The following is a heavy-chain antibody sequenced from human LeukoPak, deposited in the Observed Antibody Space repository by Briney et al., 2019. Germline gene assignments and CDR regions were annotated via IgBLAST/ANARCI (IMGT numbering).Heavy chain of an antibody. CDR2: ISSNGGSI. CDR1: GFTFSTYA. J-gene: IGHJ4*02. D-gene: IGHD2-2*01. V-gene: IGHV3-64D*09. CDR3: VKVKVGYCFDY. Sequence: PGGSLRLSCSASGFTFSTYAMHWVRQAPGKGLEYVSGISSNGGSIYYADSVKGRFTISRDNSKNTLYLQMSSLRVEDTAVYYCVKVKVGYCFDYWGQGTLVTVSS.